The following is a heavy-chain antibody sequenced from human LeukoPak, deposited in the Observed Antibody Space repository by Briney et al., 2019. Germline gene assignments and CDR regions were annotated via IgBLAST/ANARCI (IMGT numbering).Heavy chain of an antibody. CDR3: ARQKVAAAGTPFDY. Sequence: SETLSLTCTVSGGSISSYYWSWIRQPPGKGLEWIGYIYYSGSTNYNPSLKSRVTISVDTPKNQFSLKLSSVTAADTAVYYCARQKVAAAGTPFDYWGQGTLVTVSS. V-gene: IGHV4-59*08. CDR2: IYYSGST. J-gene: IGHJ4*02. D-gene: IGHD6-13*01. CDR1: GGSISSYY.